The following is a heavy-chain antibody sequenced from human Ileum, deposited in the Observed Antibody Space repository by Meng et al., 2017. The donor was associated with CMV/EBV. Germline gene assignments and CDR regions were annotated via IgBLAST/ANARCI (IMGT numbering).Heavy chain of an antibody. CDR2: SYPGESDA. V-gene: IGHV5-51*01. Sequence: GGSLRLSCQVSGNRFSNSWIGWVRQMPGNGLDWMAISYPGESDAVHNPSFQGRVTISADKSISTAYLQWSSLLASDTAMYYCVRREYFATESGNWGQGTKVTVSS. J-gene: IGHJ4*02. CDR1: GNRFSNSW. D-gene: IGHD2-15*01. CDR3: VRREYFATESGN.